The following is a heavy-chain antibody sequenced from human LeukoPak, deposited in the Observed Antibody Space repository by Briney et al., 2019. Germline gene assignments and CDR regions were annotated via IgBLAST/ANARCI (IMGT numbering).Heavy chain of an antibody. CDR2: IKQDGGEN. D-gene: IGHD4-17*01. Sequence: PGGSLRLSCAASGFTFSSYWMSWVRQAPGKGLEWVANIKQDGGENYYVDSVKGRFTISRDNAKNSLYLQMNSLRAEDTAVYYCARVPSLSTVTYNWFDPWGQGTLVTVSS. J-gene: IGHJ5*02. CDR1: GFTFSSYW. V-gene: IGHV3-7*01. CDR3: ARVPSLSTVTYNWFDP.